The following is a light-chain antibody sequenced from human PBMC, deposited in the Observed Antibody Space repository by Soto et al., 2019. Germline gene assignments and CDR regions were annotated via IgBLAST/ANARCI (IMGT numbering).Light chain of an antibody. CDR3: MQALQTPLT. CDR2: MGS. J-gene: IGKJ4*01. CDR1: QSLLHXXXXXX. Sequence: DIVMTQSPLSLPVTPGEPASISCRSSQSLLHXXXXXXXXWXLQKPGQSPQLLIYMGSNRASGVPDRFSGSGSGTDFTLKISRVEAEDVGIYYCMQALQTPLTFGGGTKVEI. V-gene: IGKV2-28*01.